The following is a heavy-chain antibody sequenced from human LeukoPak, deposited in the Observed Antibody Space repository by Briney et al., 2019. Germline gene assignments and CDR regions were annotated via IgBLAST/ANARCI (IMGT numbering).Heavy chain of an antibody. V-gene: IGHV4-34*11. J-gene: IGHJ6*02. Sequence: SETLSLTCAVYGGSFSGYYWSWIRQPPGKGLEWIGYIYYSGSTKYNPSLKSRVTISVDTSKNQFSLKLSSVTAADTAVYFCARVIAAAGLYGMDVWGQGTTVTVSS. CDR3: ARVIAAAGLYGMDV. D-gene: IGHD6-13*01. CDR1: GGSFSGYY. CDR2: IYYSGST.